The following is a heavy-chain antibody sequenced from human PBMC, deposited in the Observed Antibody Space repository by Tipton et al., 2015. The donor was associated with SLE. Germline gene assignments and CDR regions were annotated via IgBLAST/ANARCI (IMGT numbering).Heavy chain of an antibody. D-gene: IGHD5-24*01. J-gene: IGHJ3*02. V-gene: IGHV4-59*11. CDR1: GGSIRSHY. CDR3: ARDQMGLGI. CDR2: IYYSGST. Sequence: TLSLTCSVSGGSIRSHYWSWIRQPPGKGLEWIGYIYYSGSTNYNPSLKSRVTISVDTSKNQFSLKLSSVTAADTAVYYCARDQMGLGIWGQGTMVTVSS.